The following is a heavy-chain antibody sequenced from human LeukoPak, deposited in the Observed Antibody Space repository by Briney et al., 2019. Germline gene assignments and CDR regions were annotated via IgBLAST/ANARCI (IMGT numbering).Heavy chain of an antibody. CDR3: ANRYFDWSTSILYGGNYFAY. CDR1: GGTFTNYA. V-gene: IGHV1-69*04. Sequence: ASVKVSCKASGGTFTNYAISWVRQAPGQGLEGIGRIIPILGVTNYAQKFQSRVTITADKSTSTAYMELSSLRSEDTAVYYCANRYFDWSTSILYGGNYFAYWGQGTLVTVSS. CDR2: IIPILGVT. J-gene: IGHJ4*02. D-gene: IGHD3-9*01.